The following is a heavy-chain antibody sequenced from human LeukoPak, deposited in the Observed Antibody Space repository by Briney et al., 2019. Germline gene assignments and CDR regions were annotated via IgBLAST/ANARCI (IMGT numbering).Heavy chain of an antibody. CDR3: ARAGPKIVLLWFGEANQYYFDY. Sequence: ASVKVSCKASGYTFTCYYMHWVRQAPGQGLEWMGWINPNSGGTNYAQKFQGRVTMTRDTSISTAYMELSRLRSDDTAVYYCARAGPKIVLLWFGEANQYYFDYWGQGTLVTVSS. CDR2: INPNSGGT. J-gene: IGHJ4*02. CDR1: GYTFTCYY. D-gene: IGHD3-10*01. V-gene: IGHV1-2*02.